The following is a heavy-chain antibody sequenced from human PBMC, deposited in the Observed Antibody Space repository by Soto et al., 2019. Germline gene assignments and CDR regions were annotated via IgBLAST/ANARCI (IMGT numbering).Heavy chain of an antibody. J-gene: IGHJ6*02. Sequence: LQLQESGSGLVKPSQTLSLTCGVSGGSINSGDYAWSWIRQPPGQGLEWMGYIYHSGSTYYNPPHKRRVAILVDRSNNQFSLKLSSVTAADTAVYYWGGIRIETAGGGLDVWGQGTTVTVSS. CDR3: GGIRIETAGGGLDV. V-gene: IGHV4-30-2*01. CDR2: IYHSGST. CDR1: GGSINSGDYA. D-gene: IGHD2-8*02.